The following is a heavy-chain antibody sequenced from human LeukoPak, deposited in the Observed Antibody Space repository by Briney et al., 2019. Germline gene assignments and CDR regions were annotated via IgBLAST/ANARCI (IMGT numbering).Heavy chain of an antibody. J-gene: IGHJ4*02. CDR1: GFTFSSYW. Sequence: GGSLRLSCAASGFTFSSYWMHWVRQAPGKGLVWVSRINSDGSSTNYADSVKGRLTISRDNAKNTLYLHMNSLRAEDTAVYYSIRSVYDGSGYYRVLEYWGQGTLVTVSS. V-gene: IGHV3-74*01. D-gene: IGHD3-22*01. CDR3: IRSVYDGSGYYRVLEY. CDR2: INSDGSST.